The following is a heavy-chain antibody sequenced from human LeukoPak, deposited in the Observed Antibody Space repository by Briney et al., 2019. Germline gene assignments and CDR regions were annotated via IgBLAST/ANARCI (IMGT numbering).Heavy chain of an antibody. J-gene: IGHJ4*02. CDR1: GGSISSSSYY. Sequence: SETLSLTCTVSGGSISSSSYYWGWIRQPPGKGLEWIGSIYYSGSTNYNPSHKSRVTISVDTSKNQFSLKLSSVTAADTAVYFCARPSLRYSSGWYYFDYWGQGTLVTVSS. V-gene: IGHV4-39*07. CDR3: ARPSLRYSSGWYYFDY. CDR2: IYYSGST. D-gene: IGHD6-19*01.